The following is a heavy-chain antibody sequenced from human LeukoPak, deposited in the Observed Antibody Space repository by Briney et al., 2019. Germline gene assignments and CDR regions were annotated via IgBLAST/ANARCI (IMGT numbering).Heavy chain of an antibody. J-gene: IGHJ4*02. CDR2: IYSSGTT. CDR1: GVSISTYY. CDR3: AREANYYGSGSYFEGTFDY. V-gene: IGHV4-59*01. Sequence: SETLSLTCTVSGVSISTYYWSWIRQPPGKGLEWIGYIYSSGTTNYNPSLKSRVTISIDTSKNEFSLRLTSVTAADTAVYYCAREANYYGSGSYFEGTFDYWGQGSLVTVSS. D-gene: IGHD3-10*01.